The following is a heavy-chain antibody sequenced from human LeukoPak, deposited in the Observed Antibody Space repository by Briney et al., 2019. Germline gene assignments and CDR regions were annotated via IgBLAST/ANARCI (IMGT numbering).Heavy chain of an antibody. J-gene: IGHJ4*02. CDR3: ASVPQITMVRGVNN. Sequence: PGGSLRLSCAASGFTFSSYEMNWVRQAPGKGLEWVSYISSSGSTIYYADSVKGRFTISRDNAKNSRYLQMNSLRAEDTAVYYCASVPQITMVRGVNNWGQGTLVTVSS. CDR2: ISSSGSTI. V-gene: IGHV3-48*03. CDR1: GFTFSSYE. D-gene: IGHD3-10*01.